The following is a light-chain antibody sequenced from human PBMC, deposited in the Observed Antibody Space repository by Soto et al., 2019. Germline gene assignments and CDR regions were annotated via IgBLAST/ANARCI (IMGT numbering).Light chain of an antibody. CDR3: SSYAGSNTLV. Sequence: QSALTQPPSASGSPGQSVTISCAGSGSDIAVYDFVSWYQQHPGTAPKLILYEVTKRPSGVPDRFSGSKSASTASLTVSGLQAEDEADYYCSSYAGSNTLVFGGGTKLTVL. CDR1: GSDIAVYDF. V-gene: IGLV2-8*01. J-gene: IGLJ2*01. CDR2: EVT.